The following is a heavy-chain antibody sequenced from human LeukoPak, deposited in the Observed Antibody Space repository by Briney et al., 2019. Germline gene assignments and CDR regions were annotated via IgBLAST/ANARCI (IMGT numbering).Heavy chain of an antibody. D-gene: IGHD3-10*01. J-gene: IGHJ5*02. V-gene: IGHV1-2*02. CDR1: GYTFTDYY. CDR3: ARGDYYGSPKVVAA. CDR2: INPNSGDT. Sequence: RASVKVSCKASGYTFTDYYINWVRQAPGQGLEWIGWINPNSGDTNYAQKFQDRVTLTRDMSISTAYIELNFLRSDDTAVFYCARGDYYGSPKVVAAWGQGTLVTVSS.